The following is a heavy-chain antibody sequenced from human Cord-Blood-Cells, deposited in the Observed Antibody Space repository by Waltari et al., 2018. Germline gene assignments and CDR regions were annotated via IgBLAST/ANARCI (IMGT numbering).Heavy chain of an antibody. CDR3: ARAGDYYGSGSYYNEYYFDY. Sequence: QVQLQESGPGLVKPSETLSLTCAVSGYPISSGYYWGWIRQPPGKGPEWIGSIYHSGSTDYNPSLKSRVTISVDTSKNQFSLKRSSVTAADTAVYYCARAGDYYGSGSYYNEYYFDYWGQGTLVTVSS. V-gene: IGHV4-38-2*01. CDR1: GYPISSGYY. CDR2: IYHSGST. D-gene: IGHD3-10*01. J-gene: IGHJ4*02.